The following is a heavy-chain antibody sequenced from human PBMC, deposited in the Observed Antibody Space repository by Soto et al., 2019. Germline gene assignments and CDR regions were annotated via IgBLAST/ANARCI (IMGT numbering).Heavy chain of an antibody. Sequence: ASVKFSCKASGYTFTRSGISWVRQAPGQGLEWMGWINTKNGRTSYAQRFQDRVTMTTNTSTNSEFIEVRILTSDDTAVYYCASGPGFLRIAFEHWGEGTLVTVS. D-gene: IGHD3-3*01. J-gene: IGHJ4*02. CDR1: GYTFTRSG. CDR2: INTKNGRT. V-gene: IGHV1-18*01. CDR3: ASGPGFLRIAFEH.